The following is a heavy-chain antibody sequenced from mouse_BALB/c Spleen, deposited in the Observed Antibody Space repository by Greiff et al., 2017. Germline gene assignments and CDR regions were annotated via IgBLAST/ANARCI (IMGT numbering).Heavy chain of an antibody. J-gene: IGHJ4*01. D-gene: IGHD2-4*01. CDR1: GFTFSSYA. V-gene: IGHV5-9-4*01. CDR3: AREEITKAMDY. CDR2: ISSGGSYT. Sequence: EVQRVESGGGLVKPGGSLKLSCAASGFTFSSYAMSWVRQSPEKRLEWVAEISSGGSYTYYPDTVTGRFTISRDNAKNTLYLEMSSLRSEDTAMYYCAREEITKAMDYWGQGTSVTVSS.